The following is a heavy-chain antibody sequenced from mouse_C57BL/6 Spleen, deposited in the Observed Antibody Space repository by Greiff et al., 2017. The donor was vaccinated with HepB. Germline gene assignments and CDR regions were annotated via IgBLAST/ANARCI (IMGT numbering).Heavy chain of an antibody. D-gene: IGHD2-5*01. CDR1: GYTFTSYW. CDR3: ARFDSNYDFDY. V-gene: IGHV1-69*01. Sequence: QVQLKQPGAELVMPGASVKLSCKASGYTFTSYWMHWVKQRPGQGLEWIGEIDPSDSYTNYNQKFKGKSTLTVDKSSSTAYMQLSSLTSEDSAVYYCARFDSNYDFDYWGQGTTLTVSS. J-gene: IGHJ2*01. CDR2: IDPSDSYT.